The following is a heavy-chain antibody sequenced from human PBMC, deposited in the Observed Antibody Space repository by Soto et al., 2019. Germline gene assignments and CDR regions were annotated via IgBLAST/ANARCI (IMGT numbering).Heavy chain of an antibody. CDR1: GGTXTSYA. CDR3: AKSSSGGSAAFDI. Sequence: SXKVSFKASGGTXTSYAIRLVRQAPGQGLEWMGGIIPIFGTANYAQKFQGRVTITADDYTSTAYMELRSLSSEDTPVYYCAKSSSGGSAAFDIWGQGTMVTVS. D-gene: IGHD2-15*01. J-gene: IGHJ3*02. V-gene: IGHV1-69*13. CDR2: IIPIFGTA.